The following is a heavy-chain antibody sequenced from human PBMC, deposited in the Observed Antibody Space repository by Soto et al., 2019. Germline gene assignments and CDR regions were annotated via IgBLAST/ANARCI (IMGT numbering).Heavy chain of an antibody. D-gene: IGHD2-2*01. Sequence: EVRLLESGGGLVKPGGSLRLSCATSGLTFSNYAMSWVRQAPGGGLEWVSSMSGSSSTTYYADSVRGRFTISRDNSKNTVSLQLNSLGVEDTAVYYCARGSEGVNPRRSALDVWGPGTTVTVSS. J-gene: IGHJ6*02. CDR2: MSGSSSTT. CDR1: GLTFSNYA. V-gene: IGHV3-23*01. CDR3: ARGSEGVNPRRSALDV.